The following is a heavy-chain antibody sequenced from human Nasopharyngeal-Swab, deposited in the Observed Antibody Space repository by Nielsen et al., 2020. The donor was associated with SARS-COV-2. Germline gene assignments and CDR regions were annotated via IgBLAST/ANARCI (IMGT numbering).Heavy chain of an antibody. J-gene: IGHJ4*02. D-gene: IGHD1-26*01. CDR3: VREFEATGATYLDY. CDR1: GFTLSSYS. CDR2: ISSSSPII. V-gene: IGHV3-48*02. Sequence: GESLKISCAASGFTLSSYSMNWVRQAPGKGLEWVSYISSSSPIIYYADSVKGRFTVSRDNAKNSLYLQMSSLRDEDTAVYYCVREFEATGATYLDYWGLGTLVTVSS.